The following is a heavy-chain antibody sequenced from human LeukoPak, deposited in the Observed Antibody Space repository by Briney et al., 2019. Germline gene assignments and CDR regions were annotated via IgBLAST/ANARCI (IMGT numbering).Heavy chain of an antibody. CDR1: GFTFSNYW. Sequence: GGSLRLSCAAAGFTFSNYWMHWVRQAPGKGLVWVAAISGSGDNTYYADSVKGRFALSRDNSKNTVYLQMNSLRADDTAVYYCAKTRGYCSGGTCYCDYWGQGTLVTVSS. V-gene: IGHV3-23*01. J-gene: IGHJ4*02. CDR3: AKTRGYCSGGTCYCDY. CDR2: ISGSGDNT. D-gene: IGHD2-15*01.